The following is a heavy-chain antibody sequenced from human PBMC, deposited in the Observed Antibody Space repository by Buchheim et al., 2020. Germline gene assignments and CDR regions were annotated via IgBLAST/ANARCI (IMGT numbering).Heavy chain of an antibody. CDR2: MNAYSGET. CDR3: ARGAPQWVIRGGAFDF. CDR1: GYKFSNYD. V-gene: IGHV1-8*01. J-gene: IGHJ3*01. Sequence: QVQLVQSGAEVKKPGASVKVSCKASGYKFSNYDINWVRQTAGQGLEWMGWMNAYSGETDYAKALQGRVTMTWNTSLNTAYMELNSLTYDDTAIYYCARGAPQWVIRGGAFDFWGRGT. D-gene: IGHD1-26*01.